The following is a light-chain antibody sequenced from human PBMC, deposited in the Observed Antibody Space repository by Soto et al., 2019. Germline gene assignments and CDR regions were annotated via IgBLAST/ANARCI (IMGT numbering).Light chain of an antibody. CDR1: QSISNY. Sequence: DIQMTQSPSSLSASVGDRVTITCRASQSISNYLAWYQQKPGKVPKLLIYDASSLESGVPSRFSGSGSGTEFTLTISSLQPDDFATYYCQQYNSYRGTFGQGTKVDIK. V-gene: IGKV1-5*01. J-gene: IGKJ1*01. CDR3: QQYNSYRGT. CDR2: DAS.